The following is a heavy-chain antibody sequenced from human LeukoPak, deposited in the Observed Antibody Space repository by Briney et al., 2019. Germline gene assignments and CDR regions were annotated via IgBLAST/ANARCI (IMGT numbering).Heavy chain of an antibody. CDR3: VRMGLDWSFDY. J-gene: IGHJ4*02. V-gene: IGHV4-59*04. Sequence: PSETLSLTCAVYGGSFSGYYWGWIRQPPGKGLEWIGSIYYIGSSYYNPSLKSRVTMSIDTSKNQFSLKVSSVSVADTAVYYCVRMGLDWSFDYWGQGTLVTVSS. D-gene: IGHD3-9*01. CDR2: IYYIGSS. CDR1: GGSFSGYY.